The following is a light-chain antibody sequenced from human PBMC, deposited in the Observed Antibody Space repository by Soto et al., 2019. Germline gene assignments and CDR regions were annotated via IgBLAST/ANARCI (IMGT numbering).Light chain of an antibody. CDR3: SSFTTIRTLV. CDR2: DVT. V-gene: IGLV2-14*01. CDR1: STDVGAYNY. Sequence: QSVLTQPASVSGSPGQSITIPCTGTSTDVGAYNYVSWYQQYPGKAPKIMIYDVTYRPSGVSNRFSGSKSGNTASLTISGLQAEDEADYYCSSFTTIRTLVFGGGTQLTVL. J-gene: IGLJ2*01.